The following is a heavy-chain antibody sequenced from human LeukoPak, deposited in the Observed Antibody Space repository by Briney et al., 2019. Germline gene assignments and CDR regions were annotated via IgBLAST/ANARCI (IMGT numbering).Heavy chain of an antibody. J-gene: IGHJ4*02. V-gene: IGHV3-48*02. CDR3: ARDHDWAFHY. CDR1: GFTFGDYV. Sequence: GGSLRLSCAASGFTFGDYVMSWVRQAPGEGLEWIAYINHNAEIIYYADSVKGRFTISRDNAKNSLSLQVNSLRDEDTAVYYCARDHDWAFHYWGQGTRVTVSS. D-gene: IGHD3-9*01. CDR2: INHNAEII.